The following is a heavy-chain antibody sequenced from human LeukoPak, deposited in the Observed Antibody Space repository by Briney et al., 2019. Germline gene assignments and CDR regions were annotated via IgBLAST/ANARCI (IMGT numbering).Heavy chain of an antibody. CDR3: VTDLDDSADY. V-gene: IGHV1-24*01. J-gene: IGHJ4*02. Sequence: ASVQVFCTVSGYNFSELCIQWVRRAPGKGLEWMGGYAPQAYETIYAPSLQRRLTLTEDTVTDRAYKELSCLRSADKAVYYCVTDLDDSADYWGQGTLVTVST. CDR2: YAPQAYET. CDR1: GYNFSELC. D-gene: IGHD1-1*01.